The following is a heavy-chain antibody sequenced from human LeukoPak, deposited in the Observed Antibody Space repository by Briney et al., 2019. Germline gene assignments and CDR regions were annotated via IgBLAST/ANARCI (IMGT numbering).Heavy chain of an antibody. CDR1: GFTFSSYW. V-gene: IGHV3-74*01. CDR2: ISGDGRNI. Sequence: GGSLRLSCVASGFTFSSYWMHWVRQDPRKGLVWVSRISGDGRNINYADSVRGRFTISRDNAKNTLYLQLDSLRAEDTAVYYCARSRFYFDYWGQGTLVTVSS. CDR3: ARSRFYFDY. J-gene: IGHJ4*02.